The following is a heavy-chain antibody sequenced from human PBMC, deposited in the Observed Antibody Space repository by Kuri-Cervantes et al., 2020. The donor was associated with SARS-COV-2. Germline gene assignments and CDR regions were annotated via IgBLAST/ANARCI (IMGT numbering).Heavy chain of an antibody. V-gene: IGHV4-34*01. CDR2: INHSGST. Sequence: ESLKISCAVYGGSFSGYYWSWIRQPPGKGLEWIGEINHSGSTNYNPSLKSRVTVSVDTSKSQFSLKLSSVTAADTAVYYCAKHDYGDYGTFDYWGPGTLVTVSS. CDR3: AKHDYGDYGTFDY. J-gene: IGHJ4*02. D-gene: IGHD4-17*01. CDR1: GGSFSGYY.